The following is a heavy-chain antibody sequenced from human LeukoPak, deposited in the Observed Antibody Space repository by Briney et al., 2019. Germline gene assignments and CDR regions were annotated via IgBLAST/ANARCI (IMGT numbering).Heavy chain of an antibody. Sequence: GGSLRLSCAASGFTFSSYAMSWVRQAPGKGLEWVSAISGSGGSTYYADSVKGRFTISRDNSKNTLYLQMNSLRAEDTAVYYCARGMDADYDFWSGYPYYFDYWGQGTLVTVSS. CDR2: ISGSGGST. CDR1: GFTFSSYA. J-gene: IGHJ4*02. D-gene: IGHD3-3*01. CDR3: ARGMDADYDFWSGYPYYFDY. V-gene: IGHV3-23*01.